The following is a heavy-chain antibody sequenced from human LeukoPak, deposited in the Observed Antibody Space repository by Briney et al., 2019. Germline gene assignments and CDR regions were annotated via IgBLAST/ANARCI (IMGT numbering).Heavy chain of an antibody. D-gene: IGHD2-15*01. CDR3: ARDRGGGHMDV. Sequence: GGSLRLSCAASGFTFTTYDMHWVRQATGKGLEWVSAIGTTGDTYYPGSVKGRFTISRENAKNSLYLQMNSLRAGDTAVYYCARDRGGGHMDVWGKGTAVTISS. V-gene: IGHV3-13*01. CDR2: IGTTGDT. CDR1: GFTFTTYD. J-gene: IGHJ6*03.